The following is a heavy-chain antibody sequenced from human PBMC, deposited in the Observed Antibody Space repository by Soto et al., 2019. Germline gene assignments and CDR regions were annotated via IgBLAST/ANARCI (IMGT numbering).Heavy chain of an antibody. D-gene: IGHD6-13*01. J-gene: IGHJ6*02. Sequence: VKVSCKASGYTFTSYYMHWVRQAPGQGLEWMGIINPSGGSTSYAQKFQGRVTMTRDTSTSTVYMELSSLRSEDTAVYYCAREEAAAGTIYYYGMDVWGQGTTVTVSS. CDR2: INPSGGST. CDR3: AREEAAAGTIYYYGMDV. CDR1: GYTFTSYY. V-gene: IGHV1-46*01.